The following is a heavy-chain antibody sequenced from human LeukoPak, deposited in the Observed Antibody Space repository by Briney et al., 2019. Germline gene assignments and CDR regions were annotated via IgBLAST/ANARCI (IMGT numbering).Heavy chain of an antibody. CDR3: ARGSDTYYYGSGSFDY. Sequence: GGSLRLSCAASGFTVSSNYMSWVRQAPGKGLEWVSVIYSGGSAYYADSVKGRFTISRDNSKNTLYLQMNSLRAEDTAVYYCARGSDTYYYGSGSFDYWGQGTLVTVSS. V-gene: IGHV3-53*01. CDR2: IYSGGSA. J-gene: IGHJ4*02. D-gene: IGHD3-10*01. CDR1: GFTVSSNY.